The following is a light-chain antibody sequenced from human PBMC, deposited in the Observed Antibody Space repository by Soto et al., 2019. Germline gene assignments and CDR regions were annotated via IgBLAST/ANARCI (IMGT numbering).Light chain of an antibody. CDR1: QSIGSW. V-gene: IGKV1-5*01. CDR3: LQHNSYPQVT. CDR2: DAS. Sequence: DIQMTQSPSTLSGSVGDRVTITCRASQSIGSWLAWYRQKPGKAPELLIYDASSLGSGVPSRFSGSESGTEFTLTISSLQPEDFATYYCLQHNSYPQVTFGQGTRLEIK. J-gene: IGKJ5*01.